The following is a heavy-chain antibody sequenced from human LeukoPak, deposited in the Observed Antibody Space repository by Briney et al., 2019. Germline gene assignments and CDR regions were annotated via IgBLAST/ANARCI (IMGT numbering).Heavy chain of an antibody. J-gene: IGHJ3*02. D-gene: IGHD3-10*01. V-gene: IGHV3-23*01. CDR3: AKDRNYCDGSGSWPGAFDI. CDR2: ISGSGGSI. CDR1: VFTSSSYG. Sequence: GGSLRLSCAASVFTSSSYGMSWVRQAPGKGLEWVSAISGSGGSIYYAHSVKGQFTISRDNSKNTLYLQMNSLRAEDTAVYYCAKDRNYCDGSGSWPGAFDIWGQGTMVTVSS.